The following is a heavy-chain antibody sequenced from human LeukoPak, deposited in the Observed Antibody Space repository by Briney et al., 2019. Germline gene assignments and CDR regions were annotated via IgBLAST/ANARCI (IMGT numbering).Heavy chain of an antibody. V-gene: IGHV5-51*01. Sequence: GESLKISCKGSGYSFTSYWIGWVRQMPGKGLEWMGIIYPGDSDTRYSPSFQGQVTISADKSISTAYLQWSSLKASDTAMYYCARQTISGSYFGSAFDIWGQGTMVTVSS. D-gene: IGHD1-26*01. CDR2: IYPGDSDT. CDR1: GYSFTSYW. J-gene: IGHJ3*02. CDR3: ARQTISGSYFGSAFDI.